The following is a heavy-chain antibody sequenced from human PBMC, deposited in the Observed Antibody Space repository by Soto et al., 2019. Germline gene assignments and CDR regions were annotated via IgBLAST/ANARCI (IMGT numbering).Heavy chain of an antibody. CDR3: AKGLSLKWELPNWFDP. V-gene: IGHV3-23*01. CDR1: GFTFSSYA. CDR2: ISGSGGST. D-gene: IGHD1-26*01. J-gene: IGHJ5*02. Sequence: GGSLRLSCAASGFTFSSYAMSWVRQAPGKGLEWVSAISGSGGSTYYADSVKGRFTISRDNSKNTLYLQMNSLRAEDTAVYYCAKGLSLKWELPNWFDPWGQGTLVTVSS.